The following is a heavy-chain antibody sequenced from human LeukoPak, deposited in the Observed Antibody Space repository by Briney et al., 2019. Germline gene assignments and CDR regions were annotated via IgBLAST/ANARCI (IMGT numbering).Heavy chain of an antibody. D-gene: IGHD3-22*01. J-gene: IGHJ6*02. CDR3: ASAIVVVITDYYGVDV. CDR1: GFTVSSNY. V-gene: IGHV3-66*01. Sequence: GGSLRLSCAASGFTVSSNYMSWVRQAPGKGLEWVSVIYSGGSTYYADSVKGRFTISRDNSKNTLYLQMNSLRAEDTAVYYCASAIVVVITDYYGVDVWGQGTTVTVSS. CDR2: IYSGGST.